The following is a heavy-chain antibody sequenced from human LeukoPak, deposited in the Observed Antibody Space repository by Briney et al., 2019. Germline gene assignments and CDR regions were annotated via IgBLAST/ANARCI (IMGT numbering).Heavy chain of an antibody. CDR3: ARSRGGYDNYYYYYMDV. V-gene: IGHV4-61*05. CDR1: GGSISSSKYF. CDR2: IYTSGST. D-gene: IGHD5-12*01. Sequence: SETLSLTCDVSGGSISSSKYFWGWIRQPPGKGLEWIGYIYTSGSTNYNPSLKSRVTISVDTSKNQFSLRLSSVTAADTAVYYCARSRGGYDNYYYYYMDVWGKGTTVTVSS. J-gene: IGHJ6*03.